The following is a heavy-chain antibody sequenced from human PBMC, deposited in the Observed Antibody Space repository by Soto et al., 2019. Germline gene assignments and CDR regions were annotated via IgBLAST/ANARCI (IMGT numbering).Heavy chain of an antibody. V-gene: IGHV3-11*06. CDR3: VRGGGGGLFDP. Sequence: GGSLSLSCEGSGFTFGDSYMSWIRQAPGKGLEWLSYISPGSRYPAYADSVKGRFTISRDNAKRSLYLQMMSLTAEDTAIYYCVRGGGGGLFDPWGQGTMVTVS. D-gene: IGHD2-15*01. CDR1: GFTFGDSY. J-gene: IGHJ5*02. CDR2: ISPGSRYP.